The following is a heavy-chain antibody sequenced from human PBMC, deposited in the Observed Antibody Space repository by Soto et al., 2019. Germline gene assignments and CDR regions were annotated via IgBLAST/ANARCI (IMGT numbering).Heavy chain of an antibody. Sequence: QVQLQESGPGLVKPSETLSLTCTVSGGSISSYYWSWIRQPPGKGLEWIGYIFYSGSTNYNPSLKRRVTTPVDTSTHQFSLKLRSVTAADTAVYYCARLGVEAVVVIPAALGFDYWGQGTLVTVSS. CDR2: IFYSGST. J-gene: IGHJ4*02. D-gene: IGHD2-2*01. CDR1: GGSISSYY. CDR3: ARLGVEAVVVIPAALGFDY. V-gene: IGHV4-59*01.